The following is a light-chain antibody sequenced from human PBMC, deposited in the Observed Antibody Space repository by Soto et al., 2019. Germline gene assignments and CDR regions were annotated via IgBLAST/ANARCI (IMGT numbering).Light chain of an antibody. CDR3: SSYSTTSFFV. CDR2: DVN. V-gene: IGLV2-14*01. CDR1: SSYVGGYNY. Sequence: QSVLTQPASVSGSPGQSITISCTGTSSYVGGYNYVSWYQQYPGKAPQLMIFDVNDRPSGVSYRFSGSKSGNTASLTISGLQAEDEAHYYCSSYSTTSFFVFGTGTKVTVL. J-gene: IGLJ1*01.